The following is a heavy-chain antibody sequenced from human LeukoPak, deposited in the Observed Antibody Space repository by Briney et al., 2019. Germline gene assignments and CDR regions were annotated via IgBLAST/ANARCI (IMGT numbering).Heavy chain of an antibody. D-gene: IGHD5-24*01. J-gene: IGHJ4*02. Sequence: SETLSLTCTVSGGSFSSSSYYWGWIRQPPGKGLVWIGSIYYSGSTYYNPSLKSRVTISVDTSKNQFSLKLSSVTAADTAVYYCAREEDGYNRPLGYWGQGTLVTVSS. CDR3: AREEDGYNRPLGY. CDR2: IYYSGST. V-gene: IGHV4-39*07. CDR1: GGSFSSSSYY.